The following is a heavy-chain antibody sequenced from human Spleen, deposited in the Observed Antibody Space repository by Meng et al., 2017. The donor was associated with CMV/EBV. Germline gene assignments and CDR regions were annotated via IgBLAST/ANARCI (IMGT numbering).Heavy chain of an antibody. CDR2: INPNSGGT. CDR3: ARHLEEYRFGLAAQQNYFDP. Sequence: DYHIHWFRQAPGQGLEWMGWINPNSGGTNYARNFQDRVTLTRDTSINTAYMVLSRLTSGDTAVYYCARHLEEYRFGLAAQQNYFDPWAPGALVTVSS. J-gene: IGHJ5*02. V-gene: IGHV1-2*02. D-gene: IGHD2-15*01. CDR1: DYH.